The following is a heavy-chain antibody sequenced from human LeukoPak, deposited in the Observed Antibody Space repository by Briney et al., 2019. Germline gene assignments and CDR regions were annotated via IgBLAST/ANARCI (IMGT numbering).Heavy chain of an antibody. J-gene: IGHJ6*02. D-gene: IGHD6-13*01. V-gene: IGHV3-48*04. CDR3: ARATLTSSSWYPFYYGMDV. Sequence: PGGSLRLSCAASGFTFSSYSMNWVRQAPGKGLEWVSYISSSSSTIYYADSVKGRFTISRDNAKNTLYLQMNSLRAEDTAVYYCARATLTSSSWYPFYYGMDVWGQGTTVTVSS. CDR1: GFTFSSYS. CDR2: ISSSSSTI.